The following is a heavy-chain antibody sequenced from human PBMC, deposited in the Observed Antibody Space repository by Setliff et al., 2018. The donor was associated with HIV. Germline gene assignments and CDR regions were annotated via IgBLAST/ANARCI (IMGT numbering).Heavy chain of an antibody. CDR3: VRDIKYGWWRHHIGPSPGFDY. CDR2: INPNSGGT. Sequence: ASVKVSCKASGYTFTGNYMHWVRQAPGQGLEWMGRINPNSGGTNYAQKFKGRVTMTRDTSISTAYMEVTRLTSDDTAVYYCVRDIKYGWWRHHIGPSPGFDYWGQGTLVTVTS. V-gene: IGHV1-2*06. J-gene: IGHJ4*02. D-gene: IGHD3-10*01. CDR1: GYTFTGNY.